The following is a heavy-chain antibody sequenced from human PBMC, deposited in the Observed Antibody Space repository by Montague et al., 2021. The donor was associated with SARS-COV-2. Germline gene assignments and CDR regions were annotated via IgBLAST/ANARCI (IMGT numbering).Heavy chain of an antibody. J-gene: IGHJ4*02. CDR2: VHYTGST. CDR3: ARLIQTSQHGSGLFDY. Sequence: SETLSLTCTVSGDSISSNGYYWGWIRQPPGKGLEWIGNVHYTGSTFYKTSLKSRVTISVDTSKNQFSLKVSSVTAADTAVYYCARLIQTSQHGSGLFDYWGQGTLVTVSS. D-gene: IGHD3-10*01. CDR1: GDSISSNGYY. V-gene: IGHV4-39*01.